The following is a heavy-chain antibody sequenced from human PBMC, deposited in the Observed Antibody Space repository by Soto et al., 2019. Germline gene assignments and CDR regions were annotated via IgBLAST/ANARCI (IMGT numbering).Heavy chain of an antibody. CDR2: IKQDGREK. Sequence: EVQLVESGGGLVQPGGSLRLSCAASGFTFSSYWMSWVRQAPGKGLEWVANIKQDGREKYYVDSVKGRFTISRDNAKNTLYLQMNSLRAEDTAVYYCAWVPGGPSRLRFDPWCQGTLVTVSS. V-gene: IGHV3-7*04. CDR3: AWVPGGPSRLRFDP. J-gene: IGHJ5*02. D-gene: IGHD3-16*01. CDR1: GFTFSSYW.